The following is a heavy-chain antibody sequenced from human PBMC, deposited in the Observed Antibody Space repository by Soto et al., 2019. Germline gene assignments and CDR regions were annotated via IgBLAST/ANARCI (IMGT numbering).Heavy chain of an antibody. V-gene: IGHV3-33*01. CDR2: IWFDGNNQ. Sequence: QVQLVESGGGVVQPGRSLRLSCAASGFTFSNYGMHWVRQAPGKGLEWVAVIWFDGNNQYYADSVKGRFTISRDNYKNTLYLQVNSLRAEDTALYYCARPGAATIQYYDHGMDVWGQGTRVTVSS. D-gene: IGHD7-27*01. CDR1: GFTFSNYG. J-gene: IGHJ6*02. CDR3: ARPGAATIQYYDHGMDV.